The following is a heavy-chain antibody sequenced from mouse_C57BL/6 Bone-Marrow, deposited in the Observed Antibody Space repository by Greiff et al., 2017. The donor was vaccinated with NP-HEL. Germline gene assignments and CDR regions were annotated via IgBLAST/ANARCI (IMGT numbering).Heavy chain of an antibody. Sequence: VQLKESGPGLVKPSQSLSLTCSVTGYSITSGYYWNWIRQFPGNKLEWMGYISYDGSNNYNPSLKNRISITRDTSKNHFLLKLNSVTTEDTATYYCARRDYDGYYGVDYWGQGTTLTVSS. D-gene: IGHD2-3*01. CDR2: ISYDGSN. CDR1: GYSITSGYY. J-gene: IGHJ2*01. V-gene: IGHV3-6*01. CDR3: ARRDYDGYYGVDY.